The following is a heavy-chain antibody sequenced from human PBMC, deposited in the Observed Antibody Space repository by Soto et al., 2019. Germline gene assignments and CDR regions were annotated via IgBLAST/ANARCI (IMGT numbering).Heavy chain of an antibody. J-gene: IGHJ4*02. CDR2: ISYDGSNK. Sequence: GGSLRLSCAASGFTFSSYAMHWVRQAPGKGLEWVAVISYDGSNKYYADSVKGRFTISRDNSKNTLYLQMNSLRAEDTAFYYCVRGASLNFDYWGQGTLVTVS. CDR3: VRGASLNFDY. CDR1: GFTFSSYA. D-gene: IGHD1-26*01. V-gene: IGHV3-30-3*01.